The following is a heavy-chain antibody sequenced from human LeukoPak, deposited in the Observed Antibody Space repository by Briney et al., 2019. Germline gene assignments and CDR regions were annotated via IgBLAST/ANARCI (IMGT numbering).Heavy chain of an antibody. D-gene: IGHD4-23*01. CDR1: GFTFSDYY. V-gene: IGHV3-11*01. Sequence: PGGSLRLSCAASGFTFSDYYMSWIRQAPGKGLEWVSYISSSSSTIYYADSVKGRFTISRDNAKNSLYLQMNSLRAEDTAVYYCARDEVDYGGKAYYYYYYMDVWGKGTTVTVSS. CDR3: ARDEVDYGGKAYYYYYYMDV. J-gene: IGHJ6*03. CDR2: ISSSSSTI.